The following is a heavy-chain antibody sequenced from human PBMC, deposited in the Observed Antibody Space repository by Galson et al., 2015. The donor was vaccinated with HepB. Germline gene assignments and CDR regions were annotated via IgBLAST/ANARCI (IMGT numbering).Heavy chain of an antibody. CDR1: GFTFSNAW. CDR2: IKSKTDGGTT. V-gene: IGHV3-15*07. CDR3: TTHKEGSSWYKEAFDI. D-gene: IGHD6-13*01. Sequence: SLRLSCAASGFTFSNAWMNWVRQAPGKGLEWVGRIKSKTDGGTTDYAAPVKGRFTISRDDSKNTLYLQMNSLKTEDTAVYYCTTHKEGSSWYKEAFDIWGQGTMVTVSS. J-gene: IGHJ3*02.